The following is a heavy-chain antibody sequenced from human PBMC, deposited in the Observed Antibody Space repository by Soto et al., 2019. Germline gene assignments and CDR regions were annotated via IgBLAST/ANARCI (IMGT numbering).Heavy chain of an antibody. CDR2: ISYDGSNK. J-gene: IGHJ4*02. CDR1: GFTFSSYG. Sequence: GGSLKLSCAASGFTFSSYGMHWVRQAPGKGLEWVAVISYDGSNKYYADSVKGRFTISRDNSKNTLYLQMNSLRAEDTAVYYCAKDFGDFGGYGGFFDYWGQGTLVTVSS. CDR3: AKDFGDFGGYGGFFDY. V-gene: IGHV3-30*18. D-gene: IGHD5-12*01.